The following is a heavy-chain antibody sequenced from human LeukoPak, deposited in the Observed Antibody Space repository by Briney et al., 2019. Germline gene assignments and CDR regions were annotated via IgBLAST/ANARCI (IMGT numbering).Heavy chain of an antibody. J-gene: IGHJ4*02. Sequence: SVTLSLTCTVSGGSISSGSHYWGWIRQPAGKGLEWIGRIYTSGSTNYNPSLKSRVTISVDTSKNQFSLKLSSVTAADTAVYYCARVPLGGSGWYYFDYWGQGTLVTVSS. CDR2: IYTSGST. CDR3: ARVPLGGSGWYYFDY. CDR1: GGSISSGSHY. D-gene: IGHD6-19*01. V-gene: IGHV4-61*02.